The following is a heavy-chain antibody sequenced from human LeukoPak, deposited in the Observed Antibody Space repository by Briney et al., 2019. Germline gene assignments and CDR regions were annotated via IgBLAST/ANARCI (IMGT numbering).Heavy chain of an antibody. J-gene: IGHJ6*03. Sequence: GGSLRLSCAAPGFAFSNFAMGWVRQSPGKGLEWLSTINGGGNTTFYSDSVKGRFTISRDNSKNTLYLHMDGLRPDDTATYYCTKELHVAVAVADYYYFYMDVWGRGTAVTVSS. CDR2: INGGGNTT. CDR3: TKELHVAVAVADYYYFYMDV. D-gene: IGHD6-19*01. CDR1: GFAFSNFA. V-gene: IGHV3-23*01.